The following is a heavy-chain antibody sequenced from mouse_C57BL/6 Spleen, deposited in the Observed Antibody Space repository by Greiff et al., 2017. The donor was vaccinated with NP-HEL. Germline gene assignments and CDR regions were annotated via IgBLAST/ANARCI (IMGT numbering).Heavy chain of an antibody. CDR3: ARVGYCNYYYYAMDY. CDR2: INPNNGGT. CDR1: GYTFTDYN. D-gene: IGHD2-10*02. Sequence: VQLQQSGPELVKPGASVKMSCKASGYTFTDYNMHWVKQSHGKSLEWIGYINPNNGGTSYNQKFKGKATLTLNKSSSTAYMELRSLTSEYSAVYYCARVGYCNYYYYAMDYWGQGTSVTVSS. J-gene: IGHJ4*01. V-gene: IGHV1-22*01.